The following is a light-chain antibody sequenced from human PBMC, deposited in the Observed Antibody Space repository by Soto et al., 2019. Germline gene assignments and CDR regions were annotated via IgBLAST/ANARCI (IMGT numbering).Light chain of an antibody. CDR3: VSFTTSRSYV. J-gene: IGLJ1*01. CDR2: DII. Sequence: QSALTQPASVSGSPGQSITISCTGTSSDVGAYIFVSWYQQHPGKAPKLMIYDIINRPSGVSNRFSGSKSGNTASLTISGLQAEDEADYYCVSFTTSRSYVFGTGTKLPS. V-gene: IGLV2-14*03. CDR1: SSDVGAYIF.